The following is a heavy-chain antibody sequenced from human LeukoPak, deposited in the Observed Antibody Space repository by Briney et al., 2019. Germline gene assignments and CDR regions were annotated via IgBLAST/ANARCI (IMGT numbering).Heavy chain of an antibody. CDR2: IWYDGSNE. J-gene: IGHJ6*03. D-gene: IGHD1-26*01. V-gene: IGHV3-33*08. Sequence: GGSLRLSCAASGFTVSSNYMSWVRQAPGKGLEWVAIIWYDGSNEYYADSVKGRFTISRDNSKNTLYLQMNSLRAEDTAVYYWATSRGSYYMDVWGKGTTVTVSS. CDR3: ATSRGSYYMDV. CDR1: GFTVSSNY.